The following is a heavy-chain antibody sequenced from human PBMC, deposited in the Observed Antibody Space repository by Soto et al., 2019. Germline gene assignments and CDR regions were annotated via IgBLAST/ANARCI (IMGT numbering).Heavy chain of an antibody. D-gene: IGHD1-26*01. V-gene: IGHV3-33*01. CDR3: ARDRGSYTPFDY. J-gene: IGHJ4*02. Sequence: GGSLRLSCAASGFTFSSYGMHWVRQAPGKGLEWVAVIWYDGSNKYYADSVKGRFTISGDNSKNTLYLQMNSLRAEDTAVYYCARDRGSYTPFDYWGQGTLVTVSS. CDR2: IWYDGSNK. CDR1: GFTFSSYG.